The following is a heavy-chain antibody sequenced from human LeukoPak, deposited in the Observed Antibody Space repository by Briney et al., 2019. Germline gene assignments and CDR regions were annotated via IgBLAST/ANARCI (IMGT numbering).Heavy chain of an antibody. J-gene: IGHJ6*03. V-gene: IGHV1-69*06. Sequence: SVKVSCKASGGTFSSYAISWVRQAPGQGLEWMGGIIPIFGTANYAQKFQGRVTITADKSTSTAYMELSSLRSEDTAVYYCARTPTPSYYYYYMDVWGKGTTVTVSS. CDR3: ARTPTPSYYYYYMDV. CDR1: GGTFSSYA. CDR2: IIPIFGTA.